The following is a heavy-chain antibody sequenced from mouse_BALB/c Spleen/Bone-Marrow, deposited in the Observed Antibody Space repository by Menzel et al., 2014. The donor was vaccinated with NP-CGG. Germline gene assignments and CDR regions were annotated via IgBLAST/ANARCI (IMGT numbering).Heavy chain of an antibody. CDR2: ISSGGSYT. CDR1: GFTFSSYA. J-gene: IGHJ3*01. CDR3: ARQDSAWFAY. Sequence: DVMLVESGGGLVKPGGSLKLSCAASGFTFSSYAMSWVRQTPEKRLEWVATISSGGSYTYYTDSVKGRFTISRDNAKNTLYLQMSSLRSEDTDMYYCARQDSAWFAYWGQGTLVTVSA. V-gene: IGHV5-9-3*01.